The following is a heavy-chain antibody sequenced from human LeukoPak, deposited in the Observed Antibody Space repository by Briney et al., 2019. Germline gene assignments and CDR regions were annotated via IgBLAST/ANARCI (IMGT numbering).Heavy chain of an antibody. CDR1: GGSISSYY. D-gene: IGHD1-26*01. CDR2: IHYSGST. CDR3: ARWGLGATTIDY. V-gene: IGHV4-59*12. Sequence: SETLSLTCTVSGGSISSYYWSWIRQPPGKGLEWIGYIHYSGSTNYNPPLKSRVTMSVDTSKNQFSLKLSSVTASDTAVYYCARWGLGATTIDYWGQGTLVTVSS. J-gene: IGHJ4*02.